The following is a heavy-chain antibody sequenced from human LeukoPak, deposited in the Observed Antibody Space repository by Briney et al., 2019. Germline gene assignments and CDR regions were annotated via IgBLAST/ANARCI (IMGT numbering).Heavy chain of an antibody. J-gene: IGHJ4*02. CDR2: IRYDGSNK. V-gene: IGHV3-30*02. CDR1: GFTFSSYG. D-gene: IGHD5-18*01. Sequence: GGSLRLSCAASGFTFSSYGMHWVRQAPGKGLEWVAFIRYDGSNKYYADSVKGRFTTSRDNSKNTLYLQMNSLRAEDTAVYYCATLPNYSYGHPYYFDYWGQGTLVTVSS. CDR3: ATLPNYSYGHPYYFDY.